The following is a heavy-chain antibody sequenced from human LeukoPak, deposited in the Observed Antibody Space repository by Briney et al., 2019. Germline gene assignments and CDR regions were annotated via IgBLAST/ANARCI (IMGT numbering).Heavy chain of an antibody. Sequence: ASVKVSCKASGYTFTSYGISWVRQAPGQGLEWMGWISAYNGNTNYAQKLQGRVTMTTDTSTSTAYMELRSLRSDDTAVYYCALGYCSSTSCSGFDYWDQGTLVTVSS. CDR3: ALGYCSSTSCSGFDY. V-gene: IGHV1-18*01. J-gene: IGHJ4*02. D-gene: IGHD2-2*01. CDR2: ISAYNGNT. CDR1: GYTFTSYG.